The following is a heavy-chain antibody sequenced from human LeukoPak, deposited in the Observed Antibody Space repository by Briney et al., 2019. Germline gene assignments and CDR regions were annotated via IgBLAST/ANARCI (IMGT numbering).Heavy chain of an antibody. Sequence: ASVKVSCKASGYTFTGYYMHWVRQAPGQGLEWMAWINPYSGGTNFAPKFQGRVTMTRDSSISTTYMELTSLKSDDTAVYYCARGIRVTTPGSVSRFFRHWGQGTLVTVSS. D-gene: IGHD2-8*02. V-gene: IGHV1-2*02. J-gene: IGHJ1*01. CDR1: GYTFTGYY. CDR2: INPYSGGT. CDR3: ARGIRVTTPGSVSRFFRH.